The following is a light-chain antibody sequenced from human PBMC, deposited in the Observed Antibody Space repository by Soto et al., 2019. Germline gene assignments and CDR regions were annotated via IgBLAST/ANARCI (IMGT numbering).Light chain of an antibody. CDR1: QSVRNNY. CDR3: QQYGSSPPYT. J-gene: IGKJ2*01. Sequence: EVVLTQSPGTLSLSPGERATLSCRASQSVRNNYLAWYQQKPGQSPKFLIFGSSDRATGIPDRFSGSGSGTDFTLTISRLEPEDFAVYYCQQYGSSPPYTFGQGTKLEIK. CDR2: GSS. V-gene: IGKV3-20*01.